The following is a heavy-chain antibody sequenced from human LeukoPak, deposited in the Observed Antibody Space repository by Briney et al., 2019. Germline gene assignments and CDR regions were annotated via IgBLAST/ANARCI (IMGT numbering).Heavy chain of an antibody. CDR2: LTESGGT. CDR3: ARWSLRGCSGSPCFDY. D-gene: IGHD2-15*01. J-gene: IGHJ4*02. V-gene: IGHV4-34*01. CDR1: GGSFSGYF. Sequence: PSETLSLTCAVYGGSFSGYFWSWIRQPPGKGLEWIGELTESGGTSYNPSLKSRVTIAEDTSKNQFSLTLSSVTAADTAVYYCARWSLRGCSGSPCFDYWGQGTLVTVSS.